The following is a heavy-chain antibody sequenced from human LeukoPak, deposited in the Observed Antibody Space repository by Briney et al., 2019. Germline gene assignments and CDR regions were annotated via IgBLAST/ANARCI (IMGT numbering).Heavy chain of an antibody. D-gene: IGHD3-22*01. CDR2: IWYDGSNR. J-gene: IGHJ3*02. V-gene: IGHV3-33*01. CDR3: ARVPLEYYYDSSGYFARDDAFDI. CDR1: GLTFSSYG. Sequence: GGSLRLSCAASGLTFSSYGMHWVRQAPGKGLEWVAVIWYDGSNRYYADSVKGRFTISRDNSKNTLYLQMNSLRAEDTVVYYCARVPLEYYYDSSGYFARDDAFDIWGQGTMVTVSS.